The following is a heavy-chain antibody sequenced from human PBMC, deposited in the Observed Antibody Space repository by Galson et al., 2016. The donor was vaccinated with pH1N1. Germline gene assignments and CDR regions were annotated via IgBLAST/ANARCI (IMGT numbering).Heavy chain of an antibody. V-gene: IGHV3-53*01. J-gene: IGHJ6*02. CDR2: IYSGGNT. CDR1: GFTVSPND. CDR3: ARGYPGFSYYGMDV. D-gene: IGHD2-15*01. Sequence: SLRLSCAASGFTVSPNDMSWFRQAPGKGLEWVSVIYSGGNTYYTDSVKGRFTISRVSSKNTLYLQMNSLRPEDTAVYYCARGYPGFSYYGMDVWGQGTTVTVSS.